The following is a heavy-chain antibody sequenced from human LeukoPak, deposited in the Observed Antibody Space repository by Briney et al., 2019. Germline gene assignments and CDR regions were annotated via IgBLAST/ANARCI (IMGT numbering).Heavy chain of an antibody. Sequence: GGSRRLSCAASGXTFISYSVNWVRQAPGKGLEWVSYISSSSSSIKYADSAEGRFTISRDNAKNSLYLQMNSLRDEDTAVYYCARDRYSSGWFGAFDIWGQGTVVTVSS. J-gene: IGHJ3*02. CDR3: ARDRYSSGWFGAFDI. CDR2: ISSSSSSI. D-gene: IGHD6-19*01. CDR1: GXTFISYS. V-gene: IGHV3-48*02.